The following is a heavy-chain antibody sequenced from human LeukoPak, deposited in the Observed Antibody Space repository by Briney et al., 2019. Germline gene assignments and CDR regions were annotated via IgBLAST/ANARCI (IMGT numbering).Heavy chain of an antibody. V-gene: IGHV3-48*01. CDR3: ARRVWGGWYYFDY. CDR2: ISSSSSTI. D-gene: IGHD6-19*01. Sequence: GGSLRLSCAASGFTFSSYSMNWVRQAPGKGLEWVSYISSSSSTIYYADSVKGRFTISRDNAKNSLYLQMNSLRAEDTAVYYCARRVWGGWYYFDYWGQGTLVTVSS. CDR1: GFTFSSYS. J-gene: IGHJ4*02.